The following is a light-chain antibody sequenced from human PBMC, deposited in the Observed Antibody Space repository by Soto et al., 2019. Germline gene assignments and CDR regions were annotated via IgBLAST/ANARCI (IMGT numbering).Light chain of an antibody. CDR1: QSISSW. CDR3: QHYSGYPWT. V-gene: IGKV1-5*03. Sequence: DIQMPQSSSILSASVGDRVTITCRASQSISSWLAWYQQKPGKAPKLLIYKASSLETGVPSRFSGSGSGTEFTLTISSLQPDDFATYYCQHYSGYPWTFGQGAKAAIK. J-gene: IGKJ1*01. CDR2: KAS.